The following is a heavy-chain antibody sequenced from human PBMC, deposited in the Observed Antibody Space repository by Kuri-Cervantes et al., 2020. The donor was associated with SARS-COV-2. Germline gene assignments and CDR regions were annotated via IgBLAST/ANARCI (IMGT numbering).Heavy chain of an antibody. V-gene: IGHV1-2*02. J-gene: IGHJ4*02. CDR3: TTLIDY. CDR2: INPNSGGT. Sequence: ASVKVSCKASGYTFTGYYMHWVRQAPGQGLEWVGWINPNSGGTNYAQKFQGRVTMTRDTSTSTAYMELSSLNTEDTAVYSCTTLIDYWGQGALVTVSS. CDR1: GYTFTGYY.